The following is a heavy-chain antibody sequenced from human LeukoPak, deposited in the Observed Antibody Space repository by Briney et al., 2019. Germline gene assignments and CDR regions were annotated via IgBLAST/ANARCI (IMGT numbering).Heavy chain of an antibody. CDR3: ARARIRSSSWYR. CDR1: GGSISSGDYY. J-gene: IGHJ4*02. V-gene: IGHV4-30-4*01. CDR2: IYYSGST. Sequence: SETLSLTCTVSGGSISSGDYYWSWIRQPPGKGLEWIGYIYYSGSTYYNPSLKSRVTISVDTSKNQFSLKLSSVTAADTAVYYCARARIRSSSWYRWGQGTLVTVSS. D-gene: IGHD6-13*01.